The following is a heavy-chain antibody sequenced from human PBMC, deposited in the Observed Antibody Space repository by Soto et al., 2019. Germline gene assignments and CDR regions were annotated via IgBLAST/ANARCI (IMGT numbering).Heavy chain of an antibody. CDR1: GFTFSSYA. CDR3: ANEVVPAGFGGDWFDP. D-gene: IGHD2-2*01. CDR2: ISGSGGST. V-gene: IGHV3-23*01. J-gene: IGHJ5*02. Sequence: GGSLRLSCAASGFTFSSYAMSWVRQAPGKGLEWVSAISGSGGSTYYADSVKGRFTISRDNSKNTLYLQMNSLRAEDTAVYYCANEVVPAGFGGDWFDPWGQGTLVTVSS.